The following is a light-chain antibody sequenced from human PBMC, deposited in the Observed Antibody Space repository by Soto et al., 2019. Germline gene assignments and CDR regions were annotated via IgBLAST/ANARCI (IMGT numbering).Light chain of an antibody. CDR1: QSISSY. CDR3: QQSYSTPRT. CDR2: AAS. V-gene: IGKV1-39*01. Sequence: DIQMTQSPSSLFASVGGRVTITRRASQSISSYLNWYQQKPGKAPKLLIYAASSLQSGVPSRFGGSGSGTDFTLTISSLQPEDFATYYCQQSYSTPRTFGPGTKVDI. J-gene: IGKJ3*01.